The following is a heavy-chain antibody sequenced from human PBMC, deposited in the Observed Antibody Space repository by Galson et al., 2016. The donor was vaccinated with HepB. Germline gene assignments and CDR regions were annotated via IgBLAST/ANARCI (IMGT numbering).Heavy chain of an antibody. D-gene: IGHD2-2*01. CDR3: AKGALYCSRTTCYPIDY. CDR1: GFTFSSYG. Sequence: SLRLSCAASGFTFSSYGMHWVRQAPGKGLEWVAVISFDGHNEKYADSVKGRVAISGDNSKNTVYLQMNSLRVEDTAVYYCAKGALYCSRTTCYPIDYWGQGTLVTVSS. V-gene: IGHV3-30*18. CDR2: ISFDGHNE. J-gene: IGHJ4*02.